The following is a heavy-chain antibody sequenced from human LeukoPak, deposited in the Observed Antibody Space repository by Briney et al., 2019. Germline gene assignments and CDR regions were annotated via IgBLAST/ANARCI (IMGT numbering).Heavy chain of an antibody. V-gene: IGHV1-46*01. D-gene: IGHD6-25*01. CDR3: ARGGSGKAFDI. CDR2: FNPRGGST. Sequence: GASVKVSCKPSGYIFSRYNIHWVRQAPGQGLEWMGTFNPRGGSTSYAQKFQGRVTLTGDTSTSTVYMEVSSLRPEDTAVYYCARGGSGKAFDIWGKGKMVTVSS. J-gene: IGHJ3*02. CDR1: GYIFSRYN.